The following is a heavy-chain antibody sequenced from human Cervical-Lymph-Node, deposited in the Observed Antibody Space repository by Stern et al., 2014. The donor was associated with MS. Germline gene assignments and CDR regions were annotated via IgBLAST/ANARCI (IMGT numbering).Heavy chain of an antibody. CDR1: GYSLTNTW. CDR3: ARGRGIALRPDY. V-gene: IGHV5-51*03. D-gene: IGHD6-13*01. Sequence: EVQLVESGAELKKPGESLRISCKGSGYSLTNTWIGWVRQMPGKGLEWMVIISPGDSEARSSRSFQGQVTISADKSINTAYLQWSSLKASDTAMYYCARGRGIALRPDYWGQGTLVTVSS. CDR2: ISPGDSEA. J-gene: IGHJ4*02.